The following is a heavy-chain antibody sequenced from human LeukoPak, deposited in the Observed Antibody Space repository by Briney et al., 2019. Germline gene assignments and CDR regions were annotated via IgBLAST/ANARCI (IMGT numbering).Heavy chain of an antibody. D-gene: IGHD3-16*02. CDR1: GGSIGTYY. V-gene: IGHV4-59*08. J-gene: IGHJ6*03. CDR2: IYVTGT. Sequence: SETLSLTCTVSGGSIGTYYWSWIRQSPGKGLEWIGYIYVTGTRYNPYLQSRVTISVDRSRNQFFLKMSSVTAADTAVYYCARHIGGGIDDMDVWGKGTKVIASS. CDR3: ARHIGGGIDDMDV.